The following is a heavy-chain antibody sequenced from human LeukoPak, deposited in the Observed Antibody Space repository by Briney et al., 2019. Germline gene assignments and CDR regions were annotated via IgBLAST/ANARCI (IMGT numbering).Heavy chain of an antibody. D-gene: IGHD1-26*01. Sequence: GGSLRLSCAAPGFTFSSYGMHWVRQAPGKGLEWVAVIWYDGSNKYYADSVKGRFTISRDNSKNTLYLQMNSLRAEDTAVYYCAKGVGATSNWGQGTLVTVSS. CDR1: GFTFSSYG. CDR3: AKGVGATSN. J-gene: IGHJ4*02. V-gene: IGHV3-33*06. CDR2: IWYDGSNK.